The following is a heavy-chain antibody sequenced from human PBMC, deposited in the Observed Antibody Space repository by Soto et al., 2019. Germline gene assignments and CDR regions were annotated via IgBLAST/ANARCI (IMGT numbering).Heavy chain of an antibody. CDR3: ASFRDGYNFEYYYYGMDV. Sequence: EVQLVESGGGLVKPGGSLSLSCAASGFTFSSYSMNWVRQAPGKGLEWVSSISSSSSYIYYADSVKGRFTISRDNAKHSLYLQMNGLSAEDTAVYYCASFRDGYNFEYYYYGMDVGGHGTTVTVSS. CDR2: ISSSSSYI. J-gene: IGHJ6*02. D-gene: IGHD5-12*01. V-gene: IGHV3-21*01. CDR1: GFTFSSYS.